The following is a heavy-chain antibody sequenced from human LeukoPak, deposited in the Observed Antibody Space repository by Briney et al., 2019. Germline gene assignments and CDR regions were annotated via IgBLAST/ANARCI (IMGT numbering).Heavy chain of an antibody. CDR2: IYYSGST. D-gene: IGHD1-1*01. V-gene: IGHV4-59*08. CDR3: ARQSERGSDY. J-gene: IGHJ4*02. CDR1: GGSISSYY. Sequence: SETLSLTCTVSGGSISSYYWSWIRQPPGKGLEWIGYIYYSGSTNYNPSLKSRVTISVDTSKNQFSLKLSSVTAADTAVYYCARQSERGSDYWGQGTLVTVSS.